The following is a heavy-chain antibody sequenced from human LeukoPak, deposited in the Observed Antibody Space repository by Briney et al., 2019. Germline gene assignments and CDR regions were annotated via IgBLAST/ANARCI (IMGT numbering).Heavy chain of an antibody. V-gene: IGHV3-21*01. CDR2: ISSSSSYI. D-gene: IGHD2-2*01. CDR1: GFTFSSYS. J-gene: IGHJ6*02. CDR3: ARDVWDIVVVPAAMPFGMDV. Sequence: PGRSRRLSCAASGFTFSSYSMNWVRQAPGKGLEWVSSISSSSSYIYYADSVKGRFTISRDNAKNSLYLQMNSLRAEDTAVYYCARDVWDIVVVPAAMPFGMDVWGQGTTVTVSS.